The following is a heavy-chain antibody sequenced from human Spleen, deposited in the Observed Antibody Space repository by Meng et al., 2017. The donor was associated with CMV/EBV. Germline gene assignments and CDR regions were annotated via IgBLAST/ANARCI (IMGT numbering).Heavy chain of an antibody. J-gene: IGHJ5*01. CDR2: GNPNQGGT. CDR1: NY. V-gene: IGHV1-2*02. D-gene: IGHD2-2*01. CDR3: ARDGRYCSSTSCHQNWFDS. Sequence: NYDTRGVQDPRQGAEERGGGNPNQGGTNYAQRFQGRGTMTRDTSISTAYMELSRLRSDDTAVYYCARDGRYCSSTSCHQNWFDSWGQGTLVTVSS.